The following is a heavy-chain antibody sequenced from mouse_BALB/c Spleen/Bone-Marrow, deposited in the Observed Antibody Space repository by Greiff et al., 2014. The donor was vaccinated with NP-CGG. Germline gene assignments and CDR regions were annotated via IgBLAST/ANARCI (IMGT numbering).Heavy chain of an antibody. J-gene: IGHJ1*01. D-gene: IGHD2-14*01. CDR1: GFNIKDTY. Sequence: VQLQQPGAELVKPGASVKLSCTASGFNIKDTYLHWVKQRPEQGLDWIGRIDPAIFTKYDPKFQSKTTITADTSSNTAYLHLSSLTSEDTAVYYCASYRYGWYFDVWGAGTTVTVSS. V-gene: IGHV14-3*02. CDR2: IDPAIFT. CDR3: ASYRYGWYFDV.